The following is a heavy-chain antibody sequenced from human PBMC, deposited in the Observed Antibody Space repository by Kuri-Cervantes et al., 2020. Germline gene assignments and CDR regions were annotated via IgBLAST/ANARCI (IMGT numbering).Heavy chain of an antibody. Sequence: ASVKVSCKASGGTFSSYAISWVRQAPGQGLEWMGWISAYNGDTNYAQNLQGRVTMTTDTSTSTAYMELSSLRSEDTAVYYCARGLTPQQWLFDSWGQGTLVTRLL. CDR1: GGTFSSYA. J-gene: IGHJ4*02. V-gene: IGHV1-18*01. CDR3: ARGLTPQQWLFDS. CDR2: ISAYNGDT. D-gene: IGHD6-19*01.